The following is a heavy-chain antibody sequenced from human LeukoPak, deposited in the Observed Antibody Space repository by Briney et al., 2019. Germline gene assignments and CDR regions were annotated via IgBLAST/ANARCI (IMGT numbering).Heavy chain of an antibody. CDR3: ARYSGSYYLFDY. Sequence: GGSLRLSCATSGFTVSSNYMSWVRQAPGKGLEWVSVIYSGGSTYYADSVKGRFTISRDNSKNTLYLQMNSLRAEDTAVYYCARYSGSYYLFDYWGPGTLVTVSS. D-gene: IGHD1-26*01. CDR2: IYSGGST. J-gene: IGHJ4*02. CDR1: GFTVSSNY. V-gene: IGHV3-66*01.